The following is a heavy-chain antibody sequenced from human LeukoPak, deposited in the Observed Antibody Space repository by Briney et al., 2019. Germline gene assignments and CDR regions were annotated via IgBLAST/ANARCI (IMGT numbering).Heavy chain of an antibody. J-gene: IGHJ4*02. Sequence: GGSLRLSCAASGFTFSSYAMSWVRQAPGKGLEWVSAISGSGGSTYYADSVKGRFTISRDNSKNTLYLQMNSLRAEDTAVYYCAKDGGGYSGYDYNYWGQGALVTVSS. V-gene: IGHV3-23*01. CDR2: ISGSGGST. D-gene: IGHD5-12*01. CDR3: AKDGGGYSGYDYNY. CDR1: GFTFSSYA.